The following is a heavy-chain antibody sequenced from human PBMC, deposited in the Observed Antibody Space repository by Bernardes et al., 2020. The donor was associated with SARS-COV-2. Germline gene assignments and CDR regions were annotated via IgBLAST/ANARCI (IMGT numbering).Heavy chain of an antibody. CDR1: GFTFSSYA. D-gene: IGHD6-19*01. CDR3: AKVYGYSSGHNWFDP. CDR2: ISGSGGST. Sequence: GGSLRLSCAASGFTFSSYAMSWVRQAPGKGLEWVSAISGSGGSTYYADSVKGRFTISRDNSKNTLYLQMNSLRAQDTAVYYCAKVYGYSSGHNWFDPWGQGTLVTVSS. V-gene: IGHV3-23*01. J-gene: IGHJ5*02.